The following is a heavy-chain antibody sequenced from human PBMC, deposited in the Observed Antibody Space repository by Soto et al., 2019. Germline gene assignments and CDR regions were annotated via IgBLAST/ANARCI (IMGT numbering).Heavy chain of an antibody. CDR1: GGTFSSYT. J-gene: IGHJ5*02. CDR3: ARGEIDCSGGSCYSRNNWFDP. D-gene: IGHD2-15*01. V-gene: IGHV1-69*02. CDR2: IIPILGIA. Sequence: SVKVSCKASGGTFSSYTISWVRQAPGQGLEWMGRIIPILGIANYAQKFQGRGTITADKSTSTAYMELSSLRSEDTAVYYCARGEIDCSGGSCYSRNNWFDPWGQGTLVTVSS.